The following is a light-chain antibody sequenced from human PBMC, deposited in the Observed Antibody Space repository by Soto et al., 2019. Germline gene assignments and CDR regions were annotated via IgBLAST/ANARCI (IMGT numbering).Light chain of an antibody. CDR2: GAS. Sequence: ELVKTQSPATVSVSPGERATLSCRASQSVSRNLAWYQQKPGQAPRLLIYGASTRATGITARFSGSGSGTEFSLTISSLQSEDFALYYCQQYNNWPRTFGQGT. J-gene: IGKJ1*01. CDR3: QQYNNWPRT. CDR1: QSVSRN. V-gene: IGKV3-15*01.